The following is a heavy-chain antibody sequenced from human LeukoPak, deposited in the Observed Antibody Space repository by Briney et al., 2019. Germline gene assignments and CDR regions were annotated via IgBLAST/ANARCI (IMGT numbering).Heavy chain of an antibody. CDR2: IIPIFGIA. CDR1: GGTFSSYA. V-gene: IGHV1-69*04. CDR3: AGPSVVQNHYYNGIDV. Sequence: AASVTVSCKASGGTFSSYAISWVRQAPGQGLEWMGRIIPIFGIANYAQKVQCTVTGTPDKSTSTAYLELSSLRSGDTAAYCCAGPSVVQNHYYNGIDVWGQGTTLTVSS. D-gene: IGHD1-1*01. J-gene: IGHJ6*02.